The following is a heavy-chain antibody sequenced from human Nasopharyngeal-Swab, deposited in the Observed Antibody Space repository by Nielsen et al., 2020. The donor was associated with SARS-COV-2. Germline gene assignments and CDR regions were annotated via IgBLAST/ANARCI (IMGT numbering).Heavy chain of an antibody. CDR3: ARDGIAVAGFKVNWFDP. Sequence: SETLSLTCTASGGSISSYYWSWIRQPPGKGLEWIGYIYYSGSTNYNPSLKSRVTISVDTSKNQFSLKLSSVTAADTAVYYCARDGIAVAGFKVNWFDPWGQGTLVTVSS. CDR2: IYYSGST. V-gene: IGHV4-59*01. J-gene: IGHJ5*02. CDR1: GGSISSYY. D-gene: IGHD6-19*01.